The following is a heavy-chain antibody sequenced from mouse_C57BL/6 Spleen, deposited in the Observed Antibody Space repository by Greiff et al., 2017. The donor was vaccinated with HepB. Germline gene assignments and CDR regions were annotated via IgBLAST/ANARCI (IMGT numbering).Heavy chain of an antibody. CDR1: GYTFTSYW. D-gene: IGHD1-1*01. Sequence: QVQLQHPGAELVMPGASVKLSCKASGYTFTSYWMHWVKQRPGQGLEWIGEIDPSDSYTNYNQKFKGKSTLTVDKSSSTAYMQLSSLTSEDSAVYYCASPHYYGSSYGGFAYWGQGTLVTVSA. J-gene: IGHJ3*01. CDR3: ASPHYYGSSYGGFAY. CDR2: IDPSDSYT. V-gene: IGHV1-69*01.